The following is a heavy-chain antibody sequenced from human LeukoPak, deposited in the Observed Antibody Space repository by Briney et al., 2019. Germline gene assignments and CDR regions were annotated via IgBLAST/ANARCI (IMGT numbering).Heavy chain of an antibody. CDR2: MNTNSGNT. CDR1: GYTFTSYD. J-gene: IGHJ6*03. D-gene: IGHD4-11*01. V-gene: IGHV1-8*01. CDR3: ARGRLQYHYYYYYMDV. Sequence: ASVKVSCKASGYTFTSYDINWVRQATGQGLEWMGWMNTNSGNTGYAQKFQGRVTMTRNTSISTAYMELSSLRSEDTAVYYCARGRLQYHYYYYYMDVWGKGTTVTVSS.